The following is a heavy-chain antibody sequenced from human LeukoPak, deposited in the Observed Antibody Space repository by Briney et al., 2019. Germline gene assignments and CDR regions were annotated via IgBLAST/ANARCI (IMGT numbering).Heavy chain of an antibody. D-gene: IGHD3-10*02. V-gene: IGHV3-48*04. CDR1: GFTVSSNY. CDR2: ISSSSSTI. Sequence: GSLRLSCAASGFTVSSNYMSWVRQAPGKGLEWVSYISSSSSTIYYADSVKGRFTISRDNAKNSLYLQMNSLRAEDTAVYYCAELGITMIGGVWGKGTTVTISS. J-gene: IGHJ6*04. CDR3: AELGITMIGGV.